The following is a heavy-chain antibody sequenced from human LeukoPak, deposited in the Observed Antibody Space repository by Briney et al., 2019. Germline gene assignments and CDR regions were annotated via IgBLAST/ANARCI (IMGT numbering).Heavy chain of an antibody. Sequence: SETLSLTCTVSGGSISSHYWSWIRQPPGKGLEWIGYIYYSGSTNYNPSLKSRVTISVDTSKNQFSLKLSSVTAADTAVYYCARDHRRYDYWGNYYYMDVWGKGTTVTVPS. CDR2: IYYSGST. J-gene: IGHJ6*03. V-gene: IGHV4-59*11. D-gene: IGHD3-16*01. CDR1: GGSISSHY. CDR3: ARDHRRYDYWGNYYYMDV.